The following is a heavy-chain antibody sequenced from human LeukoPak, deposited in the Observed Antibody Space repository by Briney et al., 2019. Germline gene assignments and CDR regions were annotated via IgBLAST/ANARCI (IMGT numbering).Heavy chain of an antibody. Sequence: GGSLRLSCAASGFTFSSYAMHWVRQAPGKGLEWVAVISYDGSNKYYADSVKGRFTISRDNSKNTLYLQMNSLRAEDTAVYYCARDSAYFDWLLYGDYWGQGTLVTASS. CDR1: GFTFSSYA. CDR3: ARDSAYFDWLLYGDY. D-gene: IGHD3-9*01. CDR2: ISYDGSNK. V-gene: IGHV3-30*04. J-gene: IGHJ4*02.